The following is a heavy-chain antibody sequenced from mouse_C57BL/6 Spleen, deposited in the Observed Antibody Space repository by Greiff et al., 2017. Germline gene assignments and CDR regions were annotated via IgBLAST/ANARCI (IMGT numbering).Heavy chain of an antibody. CDR1: GYTFTSYW. CDR3: ARRQLRLGAMDY. CDR2: IDPSDSYT. D-gene: IGHD3-2*02. V-gene: IGHV1-69*01. J-gene: IGHJ4*01. Sequence: VQLQQPGAELVMPGASVKLSCKASGYTFTSYWMHWVKQRPGQGLEWIGEIDPSDSYTNYNQKFKGKSTLTVDKSSSTAYMQLSSLTSEASAVYYCARRQLRLGAMDYWGQGTSVTVSS.